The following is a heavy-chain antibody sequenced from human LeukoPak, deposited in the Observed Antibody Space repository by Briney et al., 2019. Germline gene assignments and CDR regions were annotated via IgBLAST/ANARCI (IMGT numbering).Heavy chain of an antibody. J-gene: IGHJ3*02. V-gene: IGHV4-34*01. D-gene: IGHD2-15*01. CDR2: INHSGST. CDR3: ARGPPYCSGGSCYYGAFDI. Sequence: PSETLSLTCAVYGGSFSGYYWSWIRQPPGKGLEWIGEINHSGSTNYNPSLKRRVTISVDTSKNQFSLKLSSVTAADTAVYYCARGPPYCSGGSCYYGAFDIWGQGTMVTVSS. CDR1: GGSFSGYY.